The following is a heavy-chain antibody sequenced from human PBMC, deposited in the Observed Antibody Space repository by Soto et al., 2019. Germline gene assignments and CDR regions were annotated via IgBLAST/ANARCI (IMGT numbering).Heavy chain of an antibody. V-gene: IGHV4-31*03. J-gene: IGHJ5*02. CDR1: GYSMERSGDY. CDR3: ARELLAPTRGWFDP. Sequence: QVQLQESGPGLVKPSQTLSLACTVTGYSMERSGDYWSWIRQLPGQGLEGLGYIFFSGTTYYNPSFKSRVIMSVDTSRNQFFLNLTAVTAADTGVYYCARELLAPTRGWFDPWGQGTLVSVSS. D-gene: IGHD2-8*02. CDR2: IFFSGTT.